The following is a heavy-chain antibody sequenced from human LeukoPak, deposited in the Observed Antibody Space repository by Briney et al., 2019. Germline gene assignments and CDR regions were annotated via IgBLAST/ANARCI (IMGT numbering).Heavy chain of an antibody. J-gene: IGHJ4*02. V-gene: IGHV3-23*01. CDR2: ITGNGATT. D-gene: IGHD5-18*01. CDR3: ANDLGWIQLNLG. CDR1: GFTFSSYA. Sequence: GGSLRLSCAASGFTFSSYAMNWVRQAPGKGLEWVSGITGNGATTYYADSVKGRFTISRDNSRNTVYLQMNSLRAEDTAVYYCANDLGWIQLNLGRGQGTLVTVSS.